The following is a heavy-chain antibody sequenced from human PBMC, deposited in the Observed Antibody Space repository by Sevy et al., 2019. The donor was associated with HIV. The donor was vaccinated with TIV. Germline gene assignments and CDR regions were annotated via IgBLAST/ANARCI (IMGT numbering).Heavy chain of an antibody. V-gene: IGHV3-21*01. CDR2: ISSTSSYI. J-gene: IGHJ4*02. D-gene: IGHD3-3*01. Sequence: GGSLRLSCAASGFTFSSYSMNWVRQAPGKGLEWVSSISSTSSYIYYADSVKGRFTISRDNAKNSLYLQMNSLRAEDTAVYYCARGQTIFGVVKRGFDYWGQGTLVTVSS. CDR1: GFTFSSYS. CDR3: ARGQTIFGVVKRGFDY.